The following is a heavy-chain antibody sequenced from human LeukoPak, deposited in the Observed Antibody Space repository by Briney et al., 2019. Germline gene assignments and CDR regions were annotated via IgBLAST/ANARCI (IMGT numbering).Heavy chain of an antibody. J-gene: IGHJ6*03. CDR1: GGTFNSYS. Sequence: ASVKVSCKPSGGTFNSYSISRVRQAPGQGLEWMGGIIPILGTTNYAQKFQGRVTITADESTSTAYMELSSLRSDDTAVYYCARTIAVAGTVHVYYYYMDVWGKGTTVTISS. V-gene: IGHV1-69*13. CDR2: IIPILGTT. CDR3: ARTIAVAGTVHVYYYYMDV. D-gene: IGHD6-19*01.